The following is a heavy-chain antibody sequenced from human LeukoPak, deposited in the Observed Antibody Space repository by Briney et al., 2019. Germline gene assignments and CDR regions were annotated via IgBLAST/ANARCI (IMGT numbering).Heavy chain of an antibody. Sequence: SETLSLTCIVSGGTISSYYWSWIRQPAGKGLEWIGRIYSSGSTNYNPSLKSRVTMSVDTSNNQFSLNLTSVNAADTAVYYCARESSGDRDLNYWGQGTLVSVSS. CDR2: IYSSGST. J-gene: IGHJ4*02. CDR3: ARESSGDRDLNY. V-gene: IGHV4-4*07. CDR1: GGTISSYY. D-gene: IGHD1-26*01.